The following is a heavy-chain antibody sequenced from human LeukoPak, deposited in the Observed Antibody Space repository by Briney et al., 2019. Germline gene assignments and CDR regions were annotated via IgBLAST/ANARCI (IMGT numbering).Heavy chain of an antibody. V-gene: IGHV3-23*01. D-gene: IGHD5-24*01. J-gene: IGHJ4*02. CDR3: EKDALRRDGWYFLDH. CDR1: GFAFSKLA. CDR2: VSDSGDLT. Sequence: PGGSLRLSCAASGFAFSKLAGGWVRQAPGKGLEWVSVVSDSGDLTYYADSVKGRFTISRDNSKHTLYLHMNSLRAEDTALYYCEKDALRRDGWYFLDHWGQGTLVTVSS.